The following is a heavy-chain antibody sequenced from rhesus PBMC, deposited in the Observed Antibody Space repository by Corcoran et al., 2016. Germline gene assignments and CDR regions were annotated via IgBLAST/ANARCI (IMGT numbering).Heavy chain of an antibody. CDR2: IYWDDDK. CDR1: GFSLTTSGMG. Sequence: QVTLKESGPALVKPTQTLTLTCTFSGFSLTTSGMGVGWIRQPPGKALEWLALIYWDDDKRYSPSLKSRLTISNDTSKNQVVLTMTNIDPVDTATYYCARGASEDDFGYYSTYFDYWGQGVLVTVSS. CDR3: ARGASEDDFGYYSTYFDY. V-gene: IGHV2-174*01. J-gene: IGHJ4*01. D-gene: IGHD3-9*01.